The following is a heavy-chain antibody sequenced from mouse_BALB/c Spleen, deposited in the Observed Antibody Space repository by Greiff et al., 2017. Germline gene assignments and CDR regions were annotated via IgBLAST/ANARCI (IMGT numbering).Heavy chain of an antibody. J-gene: IGHJ3*01. CDR1: GFTFSDYY. D-gene: IGHD2-14*01. CDR3: ARGRYDGIAY. Sequence: EVHLVESGGGLVKPGGSLKLSCAASGFTFSDYYMYWVRQTPEKRLEWVATISDGGSYTYYPDSVKGRFTISRDNAKNNLYLQMSSLKSEDTAMYYCARGRYDGIAYWGQGTLVTVSA. V-gene: IGHV5-4*02. CDR2: ISDGGSYT.